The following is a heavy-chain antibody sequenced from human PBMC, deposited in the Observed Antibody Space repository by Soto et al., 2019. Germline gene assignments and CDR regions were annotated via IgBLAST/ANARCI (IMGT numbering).Heavy chain of an antibody. CDR2: ISGSGGST. V-gene: IGHV3-23*01. Sequence: LRLSCAASGFTFSSYAMSWVRQAPGKGLEWVSAISGSGGSTYYADSVKGRFTISRDNSKNTLYLQMNSLRAEDTAVYYCAKRLGSSWQDYYYYYGMDVWGQGTTVTVSS. CDR3: AKRLGSSWQDYYYYYGMDV. CDR1: GFTFSSYA. D-gene: IGHD6-13*01. J-gene: IGHJ6*02.